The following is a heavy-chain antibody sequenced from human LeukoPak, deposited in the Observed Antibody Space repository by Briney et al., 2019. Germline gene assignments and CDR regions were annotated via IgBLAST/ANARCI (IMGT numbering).Heavy chain of an antibody. V-gene: IGHV1-18*01. CDR2: ISTYNGNT. Sequence: GASVKVSCKASGYSFTTYGISWVRQAPGQGLEWMGWISTYNGNTNYAQKLQGRVTMTTDTSTSTAYMELRSLRSDDTAVYYCARGGAFCSGGSCIDAFDIWGQGTMVTVSS. J-gene: IGHJ3*02. D-gene: IGHD2-15*01. CDR3: ARGGAFCSGGSCIDAFDI. CDR1: GYSFTTYG.